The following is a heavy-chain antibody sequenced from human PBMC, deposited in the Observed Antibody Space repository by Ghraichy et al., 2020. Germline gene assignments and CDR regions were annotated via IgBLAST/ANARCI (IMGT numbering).Heavy chain of an antibody. Sequence: SETLSLTCTVSGGSVSSGSYYWSWIRQPPGKGLEWIGYIYYSGSTNYNPSLKSRVTISVDTSKNQFSLKLSSVTAADTAVYYCVGTTHYYDSSGYSFDYWGQGTLVTVSS. CDR2: IYYSGST. J-gene: IGHJ4*02. CDR3: VGTTHYYDSSGYSFDY. CDR1: GGSVSSGSYY. V-gene: IGHV4-61*01. D-gene: IGHD3-22*01.